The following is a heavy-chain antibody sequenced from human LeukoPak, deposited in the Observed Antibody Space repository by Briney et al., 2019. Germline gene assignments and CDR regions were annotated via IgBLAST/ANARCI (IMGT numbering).Heavy chain of an antibody. J-gene: IGHJ4*02. Sequence: GGSLRLSCAASGSTFSSYSMNWVRQAPGKGLEWVSSISSSSGYIYYADSVKGRFTISRDNAKNSLYLQMNSLRAEDTAVYYCARPNDYGDYTPFDYWGQGTLVTVSS. CDR2: ISSSSGYI. CDR3: ARPNDYGDYTPFDY. V-gene: IGHV3-21*01. D-gene: IGHD4-17*01. CDR1: GSTFSSYS.